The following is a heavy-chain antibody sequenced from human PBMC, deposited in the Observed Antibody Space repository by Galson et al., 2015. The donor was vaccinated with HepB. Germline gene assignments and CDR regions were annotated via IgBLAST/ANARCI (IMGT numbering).Heavy chain of an antibody. Sequence: SVKVSCKASGYTFTSYYMHWVRQAPGQGLEWMGIINPSGGSTSYAQKFQGRVTMTRDTSTSTVYMELSSLRSEDTAVYYCAREYSNRKLYYYYYGMDVWGQGTTVTVSS. D-gene: IGHD4-11*01. J-gene: IGHJ6*02. CDR3: AREYSNRKLYYYYYGMDV. V-gene: IGHV1-46*01. CDR1: GYTFTSYY. CDR2: INPSGGST.